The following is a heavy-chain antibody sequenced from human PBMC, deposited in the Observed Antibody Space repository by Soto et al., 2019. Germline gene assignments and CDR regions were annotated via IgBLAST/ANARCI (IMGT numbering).Heavy chain of an antibody. D-gene: IGHD3-10*01. CDR1: GGSISSYY. V-gene: IGHV4-4*07. CDR2: IYTSGST. Sequence: SETLSLTCTVSGGSISSYYWSWIRQPAGKGLEWIGRIYTSGSTNYNPSLKSRVTMSVDTSKNQFSLKLSSVTAADTAVYYCARGGGLLWFGDDYYGMDVWGQGTTVTVSS. J-gene: IGHJ6*02. CDR3: ARGGGLLWFGDDYYGMDV.